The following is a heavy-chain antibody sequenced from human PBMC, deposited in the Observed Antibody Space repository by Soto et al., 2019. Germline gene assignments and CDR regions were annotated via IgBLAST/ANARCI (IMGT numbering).Heavy chain of an antibody. CDR2: IWYDGSNK. Sequence: QVQLVESGGGVVQPGRSLRLSCAASGFTFSSYGMHWVRQAPGKGLEWVAVIWYDGSNKYYADSVKGRFTISRDNSKNTLYLQMNSLRAEDTAVYYCASRTHTLDYWGQGTLVTVSS. J-gene: IGHJ4*02. CDR3: ASRTHTLDY. CDR1: GFTFSSYG. D-gene: IGHD2-2*01. V-gene: IGHV3-33*01.